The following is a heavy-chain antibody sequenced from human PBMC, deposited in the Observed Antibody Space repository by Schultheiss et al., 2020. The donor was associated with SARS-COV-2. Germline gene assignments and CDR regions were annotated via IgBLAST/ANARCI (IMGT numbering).Heavy chain of an antibody. Sequence: LRLSCAASGFTVSSNYMSWVRQAPGKGLEWLALIDWDDDKYYSTSLKTRLTISKDTSKNQVVLTMTNMDPVDTATYYCARIVMVRGLMYDAFDIWGQGTMVTVSS. CDR1: GFTVSSNY. CDR3: ARIVMVRGLMYDAFDI. D-gene: IGHD3-10*01. J-gene: IGHJ3*02. V-gene: IGHV2-70*20. CDR2: IDWDDDK.